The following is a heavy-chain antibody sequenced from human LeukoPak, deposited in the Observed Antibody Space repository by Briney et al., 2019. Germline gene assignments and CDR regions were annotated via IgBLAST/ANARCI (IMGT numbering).Heavy chain of an antibody. J-gene: IGHJ5*02. CDR3: GRAVQASLQPRFDP. D-gene: IGHD1-1*01. V-gene: IGHV4-30-4*08. Sequence: SETLSLTCTVSGGSISSGDYYWSWIRQSPGEGLEWIGYIYYSGIAYYNPSLKSRVTISVDTSKNQFSLRLTSVTAADTAVYYWGRAVQASLQPRFDPWGQGTLVTVSS. CDR2: IYYSGIA. CDR1: GGSISSGDYY.